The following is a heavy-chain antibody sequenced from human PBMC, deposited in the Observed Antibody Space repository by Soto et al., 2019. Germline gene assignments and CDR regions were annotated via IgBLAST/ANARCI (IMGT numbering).Heavy chain of an antibody. V-gene: IGHV4-30-2*01. CDR1: GGSISSGSS. CDR2: VYNDGRT. Sequence: QLQLQESGSGLLRPSQTLSLTCRVSGGSISSGSSWSWIRQPSGKGLERIGYVYNDGRTYYNPSLKSRVTVSVDRSRIQFSLKLTSVTAADTARYYCARDERRSSGRNFDYWGQGILVTVSS. D-gene: IGHD6-6*01. CDR3: ARDERRSSGRNFDY. J-gene: IGHJ4*02.